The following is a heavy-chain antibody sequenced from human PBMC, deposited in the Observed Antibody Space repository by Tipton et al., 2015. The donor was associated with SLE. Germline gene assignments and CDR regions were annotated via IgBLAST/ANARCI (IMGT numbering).Heavy chain of an antibody. J-gene: IGHJ5*02. Sequence: SLRLSCAASGFTFSSYWMTWVRQAPGKGLEWVANIKQDGSEKYYVDSVNGRFTISRDNAKNSLYLEMNSLRAEDTAVYFFVRVGDFYESSGYYSNWFDPWGQGTQVTVSS. D-gene: IGHD3-22*01. CDR3: VRVGDFYESSGYYSNWFDP. CDR2: IKQDGSEK. V-gene: IGHV3-7*01. CDR1: GFTFSSYW.